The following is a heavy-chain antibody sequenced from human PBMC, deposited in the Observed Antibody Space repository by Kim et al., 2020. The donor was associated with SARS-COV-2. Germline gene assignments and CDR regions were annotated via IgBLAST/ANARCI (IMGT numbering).Heavy chain of an antibody. CDR1: GGSFSGYY. J-gene: IGHJ6*02. V-gene: IGHV4-34*01. Sequence: SETLSLTCAVYGGSFSGYYWSWIRQPPGKGLEWIGEINHSGSTNYNPSLKSRVTISVDTSKNQFSLKLSSVTAADTAVYYCARTRDYGDYPYYYYGMDVWGQGTTVTVSS. CDR2: INHSGST. CDR3: ARTRDYGDYPYYYYGMDV. D-gene: IGHD4-17*01.